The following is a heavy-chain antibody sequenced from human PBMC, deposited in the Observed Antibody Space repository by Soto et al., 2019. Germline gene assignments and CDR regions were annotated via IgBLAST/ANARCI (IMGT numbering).Heavy chain of an antibody. D-gene: IGHD2-15*01. J-gene: IGHJ4*02. CDR3: ARALGVVTDDY. CDR2: INAGNGNT. CDR1: GYTFTSYA. V-gene: IGHV1-3*01. Sequence: QVQLVQSGAEVKKPGASVKVSCKASGYTFTSYAMHWVRQAPGQRLEWMGWINAGNGNTKYSQKFQGRVTITRDTSASTAYMELSSLRSEDPAVYYCARALGVVTDDYWGQGTLVTVSS.